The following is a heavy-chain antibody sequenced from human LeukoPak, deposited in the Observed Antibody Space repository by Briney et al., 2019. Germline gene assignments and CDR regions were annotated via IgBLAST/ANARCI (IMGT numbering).Heavy chain of an antibody. J-gene: IGHJ4*02. Sequence: PGGSLRLSCAASGFTFSNYGMHWVRQAPGKGLERVAFIRYDGTNKYSADSVKGRFTISRDNSKNTLYLQMNSLRAEDTAVYYCAKDKIWGEDYFDYWGQGTLVTVSS. CDR3: AKDKIWGEDYFDY. CDR1: GFTFSNYG. CDR2: IRYDGTNK. D-gene: IGHD3-16*01. V-gene: IGHV3-30*02.